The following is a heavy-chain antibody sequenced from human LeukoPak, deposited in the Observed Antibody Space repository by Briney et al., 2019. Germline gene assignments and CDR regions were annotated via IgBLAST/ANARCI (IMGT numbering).Heavy chain of an antibody. Sequence: GGSLRLSCAASGFTFSSYWMSWVRQAPGKGLEWVANIKQDGSEKYYADSVKGRFTISRDNAKNSLYLQMNSLRAEDTAVYYCARDGLEWLFYNYYYYGMDAWGQGTTVTVSS. CDR2: IKQDGSEK. CDR1: GFTFSSYW. D-gene: IGHD3-3*01. CDR3: ARDGLEWLFYNYYYYGMDA. V-gene: IGHV3-7*01. J-gene: IGHJ6*02.